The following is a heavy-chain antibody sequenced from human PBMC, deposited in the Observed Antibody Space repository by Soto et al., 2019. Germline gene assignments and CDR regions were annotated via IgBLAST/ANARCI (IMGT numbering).Heavy chain of an antibody. J-gene: IGHJ4*02. CDR3: ATQHYYESGVYFVVY. V-gene: IGHV4-59*08. CDR1: GASISGYH. Sequence: SETLSLTCTVSGASISGYHWSWIRQPPGKGLECLGYISYSGATNYNPSLKSRVTISVDTSKNQFSLKLSSVTAADTAVYYCATQHYYESGVYFVVYWGRGPLVPVSP. CDR2: ISYSGAT. D-gene: IGHD3-22*01.